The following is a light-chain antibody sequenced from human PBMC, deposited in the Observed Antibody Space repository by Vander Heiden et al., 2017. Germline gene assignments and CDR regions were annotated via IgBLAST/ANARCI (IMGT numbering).Light chain of an antibody. CDR2: SAS. Sequence: VMTQSPATLSVSPGERVTLSCRASQSVSFNLAWYQKRPGQAPRRLIYSASTRAPGVPARFSGSGYGTEFTLTISSRQSEDFAVYYCQQYHNWPPITFGGGTKVEIK. CDR3: QQYHNWPPIT. J-gene: IGKJ4*01. CDR1: QSVSFN. V-gene: IGKV3-15*01.